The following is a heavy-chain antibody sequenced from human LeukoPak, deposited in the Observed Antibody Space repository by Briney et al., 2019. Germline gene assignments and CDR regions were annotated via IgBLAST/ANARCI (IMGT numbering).Heavy chain of an antibody. J-gene: IGHJ4*02. D-gene: IGHD6-19*01. Sequence: SETLSLTCAVSAYSISSNNWWGWIRQPPGKGLEWIGYIFHSGSTYYNPSLKSRVTMSVDTSKNQFYLRLSSVTAVDTAVYYCTRKTGGSSDFYWGQGTLVTVSS. CDR3: TRKTGGSSDFY. CDR1: AYSISSNNW. V-gene: IGHV4-28*01. CDR2: IFHSGST.